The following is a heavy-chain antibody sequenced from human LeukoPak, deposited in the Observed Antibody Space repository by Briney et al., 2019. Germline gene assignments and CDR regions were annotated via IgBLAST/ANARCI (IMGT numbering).Heavy chain of an antibody. CDR3: ARAGGGYSSGWGAFDI. D-gene: IGHD5-18*01. V-gene: IGHV1-2*02. CDR1: GYTFTGYY. Sequence: ASVKVSCKASGYTFTGYYIHWVRQAPGQGLEWMGWINPDSGGTSSAQKFQGRVTMTRDTSISTAYMELNSLRSDDTAVYYCARAGGGYSSGWGAFDIWGQGTMVTVS. CDR2: INPDSGGT. J-gene: IGHJ3*02.